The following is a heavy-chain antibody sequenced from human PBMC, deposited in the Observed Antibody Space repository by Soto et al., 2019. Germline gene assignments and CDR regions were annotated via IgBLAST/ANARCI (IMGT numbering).Heavy chain of an antibody. CDR1: GFTFSSYS. CDR2: ISSSSSYI. CDR3: ASKYSGYDGYWFDP. D-gene: IGHD5-12*01. V-gene: IGHV3-21*01. J-gene: IGHJ5*02. Sequence: PGGSLRLSCAASGFTFSSYSMNLVRQAPGKGLEWVSSISSSSSYIYYADSVKGRFTTSRDNAKNSLYLQMNSLRAEDTAVYYCASKYSGYDGYWFDPWGQGTLVTVSS.